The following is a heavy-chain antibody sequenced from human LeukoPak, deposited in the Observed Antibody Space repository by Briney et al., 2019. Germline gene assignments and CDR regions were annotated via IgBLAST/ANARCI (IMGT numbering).Heavy chain of an antibody. D-gene: IGHD3-22*01. J-gene: IGHJ4*02. CDR1: GFTFSDYY. CDR2: ISSSGSTI. Sequence: GGSLRLSCAASGFTFSDYYMSWIRQAPGKGLEWVSYISSSGSTIYYADSVKGRFTISRDNAKNSLYLQMNSLRAEDTAVYYCARDIPTYCYDSSGYYSLGYWGQGTLVTVSS. CDR3: ARDIPTYCYDSSGYYSLGY. V-gene: IGHV3-11*04.